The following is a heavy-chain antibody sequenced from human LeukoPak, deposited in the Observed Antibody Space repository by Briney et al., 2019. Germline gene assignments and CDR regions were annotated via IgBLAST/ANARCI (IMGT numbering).Heavy chain of an antibody. CDR3: ATVRGSDWYMDY. Sequence: GPSLRLSCAASGFTFRNYGMNWVRQAPGKGLEWVALIWYDGSRDYYVDFVKGRFTVSRDNSKNTLYLQMKNLRAEDTAVYYCATVRGSDWYMDYWGQGTLVTVSS. CDR1: GFTFRNYG. D-gene: IGHD6-19*01. V-gene: IGHV3-33*01. CDR2: IWYDGSRD. J-gene: IGHJ4*02.